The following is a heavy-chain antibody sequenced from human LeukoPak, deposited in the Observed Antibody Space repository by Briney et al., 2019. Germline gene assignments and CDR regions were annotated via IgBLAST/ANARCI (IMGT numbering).Heavy chain of an antibody. CDR1: GYTFTGYC. D-gene: IGHD6-19*01. J-gene: IGHJ4*02. CDR2: INPKSGGT. V-gene: IGHV1-2*02. CDR3: ARDLGISGWYAPPLGYFDY. Sequence: GASVKISRKASGYTFTGYCMHWVRQAPGQGLEWVGWINPKSGGTNYAQKFQGRVTMTRDTSISTTYMELSRLRSDDTAVYYCARDLGISGWYAPPLGYFDYWGQGTLVTVSS.